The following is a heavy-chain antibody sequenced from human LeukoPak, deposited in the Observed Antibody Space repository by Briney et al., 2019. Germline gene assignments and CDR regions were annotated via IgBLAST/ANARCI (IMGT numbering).Heavy chain of an antibody. J-gene: IGHJ4*02. D-gene: IGHD6-19*01. CDR2: ISGSGSPI. CDR3: ARVPYSSGWYNFDY. CDR1: GFTFSSFE. Sequence: GGSLRLSCAASGFTFSSFEMNRVRQAPGKGLEWVSYISGSGSPIYYADSVKGRFTISRDNAKNSLYLQMSSLRVEDTAVYYCARVPYSSGWYNFDYWGQGTLVTVSS. V-gene: IGHV3-48*03.